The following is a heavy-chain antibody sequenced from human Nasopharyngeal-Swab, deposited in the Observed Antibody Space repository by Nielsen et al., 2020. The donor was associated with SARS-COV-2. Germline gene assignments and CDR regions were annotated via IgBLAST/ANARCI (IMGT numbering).Heavy chain of an antibody. V-gene: IGHV3-30-3*01. J-gene: IGHJ3*02. CDR3: ARDLGAAFDI. Sequence: SCAASGFTFSSYAMHWVRQAPGKGLEWVAVISYDGSNKYYADSVKGRFTISRDNSKNTLYLQMNSLRAEDTAVYYCARDLGAAFDIWGQGTMVTVSS. CDR1: GFTFSSYA. CDR2: ISYDGSNK.